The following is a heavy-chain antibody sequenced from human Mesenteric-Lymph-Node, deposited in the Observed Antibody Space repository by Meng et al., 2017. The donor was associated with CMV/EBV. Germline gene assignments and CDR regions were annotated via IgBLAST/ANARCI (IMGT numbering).Heavy chain of an antibody. CDR1: GFTFSSYS. V-gene: IGHV3-21*01. Sequence: GESLKISCAASGFTFSSYSMNWVRQAPGKGLEWVSSISSSSSYIYYADSVRGRFTSSRDNANDALFLQLNNLTPDDTAVYYCARRLVILATATFYYAMDVWGQGTTVTVSS. CDR2: ISSSSSYI. CDR3: ARRLVILATATFYYAMDV. J-gene: IGHJ6*02. D-gene: IGHD2/OR15-2a*01.